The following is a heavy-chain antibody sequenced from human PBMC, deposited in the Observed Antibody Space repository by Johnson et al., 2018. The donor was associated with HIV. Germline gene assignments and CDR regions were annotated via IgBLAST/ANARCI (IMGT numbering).Heavy chain of an antibody. CDR2: ISYDGSNK. CDR3: AKEGWAAAREGWRAFDI. J-gene: IGHJ3*02. D-gene: IGHD6-13*01. CDR1: GFTFSSYG. Sequence: QEQLVESGGGLVQPGGSLRLSCAASGFTFSSYGMHWVRQAPGKGLEWVAVISYDGSNKYYADSVKGRFTISRDNSKNTPYLQLNSLRAEDTAVYYCAKEGWAAAREGWRAFDIWGQGTMVTVSS. V-gene: IGHV3-30*18.